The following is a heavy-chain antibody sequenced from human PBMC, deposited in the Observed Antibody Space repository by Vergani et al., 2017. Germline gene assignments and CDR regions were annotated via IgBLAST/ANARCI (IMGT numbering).Heavy chain of an antibody. V-gene: IGHV1-45*02. CDR1: GYTFTYRY. Sequence: QMQLVQSGAEVKKTGSSVKVSCKASGYTFTYRYLHWVRQAPGQALEWMGWITPFNGNTNYAQKFQDRVTITRDRSMSTAYMELSSLRSEDTAVYYCARDGYCSSTSCYNGMDVWGQGTTVTVSS. CDR3: ARDGYCSSTSCYNGMDV. J-gene: IGHJ6*02. D-gene: IGHD2-2*02. CDR2: ITPFNGNT.